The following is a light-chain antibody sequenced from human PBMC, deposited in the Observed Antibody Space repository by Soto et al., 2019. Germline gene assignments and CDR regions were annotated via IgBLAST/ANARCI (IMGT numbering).Light chain of an antibody. CDR2: WAS. CDR1: QSVLYSSNNKNY. Sequence: DVGMTKFPKSLAVSLGERATINCKSSQSVLYSSNNKNYLAWYQQKPGQPPKLLIYWASTRESGVPDRFSGSGSGTDFTLTVSSLQAEDVAVYYCQQYYSTLITFGQGTRLEFK. V-gene: IGKV4-1*01. J-gene: IGKJ5*01. CDR3: QQYYSTLIT.